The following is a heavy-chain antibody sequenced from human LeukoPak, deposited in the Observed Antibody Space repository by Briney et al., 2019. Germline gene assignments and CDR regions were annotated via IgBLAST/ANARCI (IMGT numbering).Heavy chain of an antibody. J-gene: IGHJ3*02. Sequence: GGSLRLSCAASGFTFDDYAMHWVRQAPGKGLEWVSGTSWNSGSIGYADSVKGRFTISRDNAKSSLYLQMNSLRAEDTAVYYCARGLYDYVWGSYRYADAFDIWGQGTMVTVSS. CDR3: ARGLYDYVWGSYRYADAFDI. V-gene: IGHV3-9*01. CDR2: TSWNSGSI. CDR1: GFTFDDYA. D-gene: IGHD3-16*02.